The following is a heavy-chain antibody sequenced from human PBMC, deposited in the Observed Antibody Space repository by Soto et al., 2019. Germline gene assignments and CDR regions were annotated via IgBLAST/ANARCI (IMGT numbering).Heavy chain of an antibody. CDR2: IYYSGIT. CDR1: GGSISSYH. CDR3: ARESDDYSNYLDY. D-gene: IGHD4-4*01. J-gene: IGHJ4*02. Sequence: PSETLSLTCTVSGGSISSYHRSWIRQPPGKGLEWFVYIYYSGITNYNPSLKSRVTISLDTSKNQFSLNLSSVTVADTAVYYCARESDDYSNYLDYWGQGTLVTVSS. V-gene: IGHV4-59*01.